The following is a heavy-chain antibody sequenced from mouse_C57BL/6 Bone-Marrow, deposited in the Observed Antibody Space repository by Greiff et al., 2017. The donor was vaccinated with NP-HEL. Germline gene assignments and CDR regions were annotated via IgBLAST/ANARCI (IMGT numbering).Heavy chain of an antibody. CDR2: INPYNGGT. CDR3: ARDGYYVFSLYFDY. V-gene: IGHV1-19*01. D-gene: IGHD2-3*01. CDR1: GYTFTDYY. J-gene: IGHJ2*01. Sequence: VQLQQSGPVLVKPGASVKMSCKASGYTFTDYYMNWVKQSHGKSLEWIGVINPYNGGTSYNQKFKGKATLTVDKSSITAYMELNSLTSEDSAVYYCARDGYYVFSLYFDYWGQGTTLTVSS.